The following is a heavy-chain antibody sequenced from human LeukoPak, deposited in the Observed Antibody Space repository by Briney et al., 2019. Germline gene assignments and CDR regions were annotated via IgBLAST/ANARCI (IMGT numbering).Heavy chain of an antibody. V-gene: IGHV4-39*01. CDR2: IYYSGST. Sequence: SETLSLTCTVSGGSISSSSYYWGWIRQPPGKGLEWIGSIYYSGSTYYNPSLKSRVTISADTSKNQFSLKLSSVTAADTAVYYCARHVWVVKGSSWYLGWFDPWGQGTLVTVSS. CDR1: GGSISSSSYY. J-gene: IGHJ5*02. D-gene: IGHD6-13*01. CDR3: ARHVWVVKGSSWYLGWFDP.